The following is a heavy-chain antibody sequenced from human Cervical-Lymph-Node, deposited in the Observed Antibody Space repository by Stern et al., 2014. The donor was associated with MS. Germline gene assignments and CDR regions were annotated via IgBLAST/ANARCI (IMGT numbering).Heavy chain of an antibody. CDR3: ALDSSGWFGVDS. CDR2: MNHDGSS. Sequence: EVQLVKSGGGLVQPGGSLRLSWAASEFTFRTYWMHWVRQVTGKGLVWVSRMNHDGSSMYADSVKGRFTISRVNAKNTLYLEMNSLRAEDTAVYSCALDSSGWFGVDSWGQGTLVTVSS. CDR1: EFTFRTYW. D-gene: IGHD6-19*01. V-gene: IGHV3-74*02. J-gene: IGHJ4*02.